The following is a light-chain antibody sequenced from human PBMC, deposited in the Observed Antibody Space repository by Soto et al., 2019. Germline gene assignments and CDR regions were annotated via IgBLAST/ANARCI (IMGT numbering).Light chain of an antibody. CDR3: SSYGGSNNLL. V-gene: IGLV2-8*01. Sequence: QSALTRPPSASGSPGQSVTISCTGTSNDVGAYNFISWYQQHPGKAPKLMIYEVNKRPSGVPDRFSGSKSGNTASLTVSGLQAEDEADYYCSSYGGSNNLLFGGGTKVTVL. CDR2: EVN. CDR1: SNDVGAYNF. J-gene: IGLJ2*01.